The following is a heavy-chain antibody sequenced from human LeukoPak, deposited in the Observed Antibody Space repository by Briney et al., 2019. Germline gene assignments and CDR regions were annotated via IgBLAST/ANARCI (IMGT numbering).Heavy chain of an antibody. J-gene: IGHJ4*02. CDR3: TSPNIARNGDYPDY. Sequence: GGSLRLSCAASGFTVSSNYMSWVRQAPGKGLEWVSVIYSGGSTYYADSVKGRFTISRDNSKNTLYLQMNSLRAEDTAVYYCTSPNIARNGDYPDYWGLGTLVTVSS. CDR1: GFTVSSNY. D-gene: IGHD4-17*01. V-gene: IGHV3-53*01. CDR2: IYSGGST.